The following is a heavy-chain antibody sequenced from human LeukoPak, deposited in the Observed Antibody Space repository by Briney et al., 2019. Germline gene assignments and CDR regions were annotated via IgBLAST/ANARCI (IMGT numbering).Heavy chain of an antibody. V-gene: IGHV1-18*01. Sequence: ASVKVSCKASGYTFASYGISWVRQAPGQGLEWMGWISAYNGNTNYAQKLQGGVTMTTDTSTSTAYMELRSLRSDDTAVYYCASWSLARQWLGDPGFDPWGQGTLVTVSS. CDR3: ASWSLARQWLGDPGFDP. J-gene: IGHJ5*02. CDR1: GYTFASYG. D-gene: IGHD6-19*01. CDR2: ISAYNGNT.